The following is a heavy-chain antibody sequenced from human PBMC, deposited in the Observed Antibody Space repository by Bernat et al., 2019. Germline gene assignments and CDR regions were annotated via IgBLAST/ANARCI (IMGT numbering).Heavy chain of an antibody. CDR2: IYSGGST. D-gene: IGHD3-3*01. CDR1: GFTVSSNY. V-gene: IGHV3-53*02. Sequence: EVQLVETGGGLIQPGGSLRLSCAASGFTVSSNYMSWVRQAPGKGLEWVSGIYSGGSTYYADSVKGRFTISRDNSKNTLYLQMNSLRAEDTAVYYCATHYDFWSGYYFGGKGVIDDAFDIWGQGTMVTVSS. J-gene: IGHJ3*02. CDR3: ATHYDFWSGYYFGGKGVIDDAFDI.